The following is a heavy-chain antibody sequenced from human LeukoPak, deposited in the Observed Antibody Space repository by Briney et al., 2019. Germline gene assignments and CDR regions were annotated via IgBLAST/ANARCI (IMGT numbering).Heavy chain of an antibody. CDR3: ARDYYAMGV. CDR1: GGSMSNYY. Sequence: SETLSLTCTVSGGSMSNYYWTWIRQPPGKGLEWIGFITYSGSTNYNPSLKSRVTMSVDKSNNQFSLRLSSVTALDAAVYYCARDYYAMGVWDQGTAVTVSS. CDR2: ITYSGST. V-gene: IGHV4-59*01. J-gene: IGHJ6*02.